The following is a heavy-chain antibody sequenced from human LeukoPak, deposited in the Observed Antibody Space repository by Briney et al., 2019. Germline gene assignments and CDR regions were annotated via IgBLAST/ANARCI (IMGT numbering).Heavy chain of an antibody. CDR2: IIPIFGTA. D-gene: IGHD2-2*02. J-gene: IGHJ4*02. CDR3: ARVGCSSTSCYIPY. V-gene: IGHV1-69*13. CDR1: GYTLTELS. Sequence: SVKVSCKVSGYTLTELSMHWVRQAPGKGLEWMGGIIPIFGTANYAQKFQGRVTITADESTSTAYMELSSLRSEDTAVYYCARVGCSSTSCYIPYWGQGTLVTVSS.